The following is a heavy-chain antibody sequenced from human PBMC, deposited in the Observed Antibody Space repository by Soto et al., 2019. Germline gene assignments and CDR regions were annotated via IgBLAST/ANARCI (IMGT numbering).Heavy chain of an antibody. V-gene: IGHV3-30-3*02. J-gene: IGHJ3*02. D-gene: IGHD3-22*01. CDR1: GFTFSSYA. CDR3: AKNYYDSSGYYYDAFDI. CDR2: ISYDGSNK. Sequence: GGSLRLSCAASGFTFSSYAMHWVRQAPGKGLEWVAVISYDGSNKYYADSVKGRFTISRDNSKNTLYLQMNSLRAEDTAVYYCAKNYYDSSGYYYDAFDIWGQGTMVTVSS.